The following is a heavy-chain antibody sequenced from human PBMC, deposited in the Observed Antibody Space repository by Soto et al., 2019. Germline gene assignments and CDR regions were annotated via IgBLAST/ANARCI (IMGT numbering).Heavy chain of an antibody. J-gene: IGHJ3*02. CDR1: GYSISSGYY. Sequence: SETLSLTCAVSGYSISSGYYWGWIRQPPGKGLEWIGSIDHSGSTYYNPSLKSRVTISVDTSKNQFSLKLSSVTAADTAVYYCARAISRGSSGRNDAFDIWGQGTMVTVSS. CDR2: IDHSGST. CDR3: ARAISRGSSGRNDAFDI. D-gene: IGHD3-22*01. V-gene: IGHV4-38-2*01.